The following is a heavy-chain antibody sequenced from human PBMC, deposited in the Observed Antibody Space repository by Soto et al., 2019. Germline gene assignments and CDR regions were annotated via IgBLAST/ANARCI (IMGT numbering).Heavy chain of an antibody. CDR2: INAFNGDT. CDR3: ASPSGISRHAFNL. D-gene: IGHD6-13*01. J-gene: IGHJ3*01. Sequence: QVQLVQSGAELKQPGASVKVFCKASVYVFSSYGITWVRQAPGQGLEWMGWINAFNGDTNYAQKFQGRVTVTTDTSTDTAYMELRSLISDDTAVSFCASPSGISRHAFNLWGQGTMVTVSS. V-gene: IGHV1-18*01. CDR1: VYVFSSYG.